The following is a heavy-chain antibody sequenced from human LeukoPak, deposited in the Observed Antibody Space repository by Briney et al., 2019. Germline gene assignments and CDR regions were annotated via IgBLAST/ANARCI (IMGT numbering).Heavy chain of an antibody. Sequence: SETLSLTCTVSGGSISSSSYYWGWIRQPPGKGLEWIGSIYYSGSTYYNPSLKGRVTISVDTSKNQFSLKLSSVTAADTAVYYCARGIPGLREWFDPWGQGTLVTVSS. CDR2: IYYSGST. J-gene: IGHJ5*02. CDR1: GGSISSSSYY. V-gene: IGHV4-39*01. CDR3: ARGIPGLREWFDP. D-gene: IGHD5-18*01.